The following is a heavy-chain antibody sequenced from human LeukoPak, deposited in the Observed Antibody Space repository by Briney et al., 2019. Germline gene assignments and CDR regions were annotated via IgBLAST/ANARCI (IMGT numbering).Heavy chain of an antibody. J-gene: IGHJ6*03. CDR2: ISSSSSTI. Sequence: GGSLRLSCATSGFTFSSRSVNWVRQAPGKGLEWISYISSSSSTIYYADSVKGRFTISRDNAKNSLYLQMNSLRAEDTAVYYCARGWVEVAATLNYYYYYMDVWGKGTTVTVSS. D-gene: IGHD2-15*01. V-gene: IGHV3-48*01. CDR1: GFTFSSRS. CDR3: ARGWVEVAATLNYYYYYMDV.